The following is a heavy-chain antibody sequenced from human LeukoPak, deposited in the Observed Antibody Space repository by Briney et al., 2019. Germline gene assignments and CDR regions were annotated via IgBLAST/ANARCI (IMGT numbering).Heavy chain of an antibody. CDR1: GGSISSYY. CDR2: IYSSGSS. V-gene: IGHV4-4*09. D-gene: IGHD2/OR15-2a*01. CDR3: ARHQYYYDYFDY. Sequence: PSETLSLTCTVSGGSISSYYWSWIRQPPGKGLEWIGYIYSSGSSDYNPSLKSRVTISVDTPKNQFSLNLSSVTAADTAAYYCARHQYYYDYFDYCGQGTLVTVSS. J-gene: IGHJ4*02.